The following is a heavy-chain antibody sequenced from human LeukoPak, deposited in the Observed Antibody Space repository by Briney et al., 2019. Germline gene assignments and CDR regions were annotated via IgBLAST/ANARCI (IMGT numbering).Heavy chain of an antibody. CDR2: IYASGST. D-gene: IGHD3-3*01. CDR1: AGSLSSGSYY. Sequence: SQTLSLTCTLSAGSLSSGSYYCSWIRHPAGKGLEWIGRIYASGSTNHNPSLKSRGTISVYPSKNQCSLRPCALTAADTAVYYCARGRASRFLTIGGRDWFDPWGQGTLVSVPS. V-gene: IGHV4-61*02. CDR3: ARGRASRFLTIGGRDWFDP. J-gene: IGHJ5*02.